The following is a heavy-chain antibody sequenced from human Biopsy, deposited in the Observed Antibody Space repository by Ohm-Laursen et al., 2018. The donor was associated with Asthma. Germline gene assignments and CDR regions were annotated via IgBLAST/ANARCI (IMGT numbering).Heavy chain of an antibody. CDR1: GGTFNAYV. CDR2: INSVFGTT. J-gene: IGHJ5*01. D-gene: IGHD2-2*01. V-gene: IGHV1-69*13. Sequence: SVKVSCKSLGGTFNAYVIGWVRQAPGQGLEWMGGINSVFGTTTYPQKFQDRVTITADDSTSTVYMELSSLRSEDTAVYYCARKAGSCISRTCYSFDFWGQGTLVTVSS. CDR3: ARKAGSCISRTCYSFDF.